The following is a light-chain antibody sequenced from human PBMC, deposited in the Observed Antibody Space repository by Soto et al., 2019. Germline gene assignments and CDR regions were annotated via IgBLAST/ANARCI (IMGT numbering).Light chain of an antibody. Sequence: DIQMTQSPSSLSASVGDRVTITCQASQDVSNYLNWYQQKLGKAPKLLIYDASNLETGVQSRFSGSGSGTYFSFTIRSLQPEDFATYYCQQYSNLITXGQGTRLEIK. CDR1: QDVSNY. J-gene: IGKJ5*01. V-gene: IGKV1-33*01. CDR3: QQYSNLIT. CDR2: DAS.